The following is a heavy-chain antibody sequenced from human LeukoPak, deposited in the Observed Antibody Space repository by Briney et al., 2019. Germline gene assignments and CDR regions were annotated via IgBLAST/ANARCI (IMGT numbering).Heavy chain of an antibody. CDR2: IYYSGST. D-gene: IGHD6-13*01. J-gene: IGHJ4*02. V-gene: IGHV4-39*07. CDR3: ASQRAYTSSWYFDF. Sequence: WVRQAPGKGLEWIGSIYYSGSTYYDPSLKSRVTISVDTSKNQFSLKLNSVTAADTAVYYCASQRAYTSSWYFDFWGQGTLVTVSS.